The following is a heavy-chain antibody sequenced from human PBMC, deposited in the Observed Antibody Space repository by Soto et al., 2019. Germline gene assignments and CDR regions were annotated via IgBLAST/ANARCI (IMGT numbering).Heavy chain of an antibody. CDR3: ARDSLTMAVADPDN. J-gene: IGHJ4*02. CDR1: GYSFRNYG. CDR2: IGAYNGNT. D-gene: IGHD6-19*01. V-gene: IGHV1-18*01. Sequence: GASVKVSCKSSGYSFRNYGITWVRQAPGQGLEWMGWIGAYNGNTNYAQKFQGRVTMTTDTSTSTAYLELRSLRSDDTAVYYCARDSLTMAVADPDNWGQGTLVTVSS.